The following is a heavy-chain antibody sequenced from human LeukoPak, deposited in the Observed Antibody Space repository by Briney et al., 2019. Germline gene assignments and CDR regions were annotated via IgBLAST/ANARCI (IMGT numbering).Heavy chain of an antibody. Sequence: PSETLSLTCTVSGGSISSTNYYWGWIRQPPGKGLEWIGSIYYSGSTYYNPSLKSRVTMSVDTSKNQFSLNLSSVTAADTAVYYCARHGYSSSTSCRPYWFDYWGQGTLVTVSS. CDR3: ARHGYSSSTSCRPYWFDY. CDR2: IYYSGST. CDR1: GGSISSTNYY. D-gene: IGHD2-2*03. V-gene: IGHV4-39*01. J-gene: IGHJ4*02.